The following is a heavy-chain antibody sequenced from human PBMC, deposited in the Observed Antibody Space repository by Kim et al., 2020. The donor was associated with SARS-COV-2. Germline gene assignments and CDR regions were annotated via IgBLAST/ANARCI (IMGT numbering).Heavy chain of an antibody. J-gene: IGHJ3*02. D-gene: IGHD2-2*01. Sequence: SVKVSCKASGGTFSSYAISWVRQAPGQGLEWMGRIIPILGIANYAQKFQGRVTITADKSTSTAYMELSSLRSEDTAVYYCASALEALTDIVVVPAALGAFDIWGQGTMVTVSS. CDR3: ASALEALTDIVVVPAALGAFDI. V-gene: IGHV1-69*04. CDR1: GGTFSSYA. CDR2: IIPILGIA.